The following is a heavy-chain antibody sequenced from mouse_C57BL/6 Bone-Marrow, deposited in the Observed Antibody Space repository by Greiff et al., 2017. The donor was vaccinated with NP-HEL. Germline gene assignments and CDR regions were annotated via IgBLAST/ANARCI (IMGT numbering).Heavy chain of an antibody. V-gene: IGHV1-72*01. CDR2: IDPNSGGT. D-gene: IGHD4-1*01. CDR3: ARPTWALSDYAMDY. J-gene: IGHJ4*01. CDR1: GYTFTSYW. Sequence: QVQLQQPGAELVKPGASVKLSCKASGYTFTSYWMHWVKQRPGRGLEWIGRIDPNSGGTKYNEKFKSKATLTVDKPSSTAYMQLSSLTSEDSAVYYGARPTWALSDYAMDYWGQGTSVTVSS.